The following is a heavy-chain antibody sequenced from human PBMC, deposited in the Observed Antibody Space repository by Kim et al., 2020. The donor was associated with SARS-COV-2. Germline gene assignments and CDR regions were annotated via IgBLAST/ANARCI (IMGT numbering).Heavy chain of an antibody. Sequence: ASVKVSCKGSGYTLTELSMHWVRQAPGKRLEWMGGFDPEDGETIYAQKFQGRVTMTEDTSTDTAYMELSSLRSEDTAVYYCATDLRGYCSGGSCYNYWGQGTLVTVSS. CDR3: ATDLRGYCSGGSCYNY. J-gene: IGHJ4*02. D-gene: IGHD2-15*01. CDR2: FDPEDGET. V-gene: IGHV1-24*01. CDR1: GYTLTELS.